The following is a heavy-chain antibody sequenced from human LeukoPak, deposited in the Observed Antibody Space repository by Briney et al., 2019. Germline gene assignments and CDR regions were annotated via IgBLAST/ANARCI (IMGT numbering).Heavy chain of an antibody. Sequence: GASVKVSCKASGYTFTYYYMRWVRQAPGQGLEWMGWINPNSGATKYAQKFQGRVTMTRDTSSSTAYMDLSRLRSDDTAFYYCARNIYYSDSSDFYHGDHWGQGTLVTVSS. CDR2: INPNSGAT. CDR1: GYTFTYYY. V-gene: IGHV1-2*02. CDR3: ARNIYYSDSSDFYHGDH. J-gene: IGHJ4*02. D-gene: IGHD3-22*01.